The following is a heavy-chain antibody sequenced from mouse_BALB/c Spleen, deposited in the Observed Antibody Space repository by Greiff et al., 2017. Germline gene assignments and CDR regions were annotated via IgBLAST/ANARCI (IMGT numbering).Heavy chain of an antibody. Sequence: VKLQQSGAELVRPGSSVKISCKASGYAFSSYWMNWVKQRPGQGLEWIGQIYPGDGDTNYNGKFKGKATLTADKSSSTAYMQLSSLTSEDSAVYFCARIRYDVYAMDYWGQGTSVTVSS. D-gene: IGHD2-14*01. CDR1: GYAFSSYW. CDR2: IYPGDGDT. CDR3: ARIRYDVYAMDY. J-gene: IGHJ4*01. V-gene: IGHV1-80*01.